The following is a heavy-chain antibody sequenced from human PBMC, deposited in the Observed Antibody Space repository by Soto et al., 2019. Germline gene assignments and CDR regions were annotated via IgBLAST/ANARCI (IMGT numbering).Heavy chain of an antibody. CDR1: GYTFTRYY. CDR2: INPSGGST. V-gene: IGHV1-46*03. J-gene: IGHJ1*01. CDR3: ARDSHGVGATTFAEYFQH. D-gene: IGHD1-26*01. Sequence: GXVKVSCKASGYTFTRYYMHWVRQAPGQGLEWMGIINPSGGSTSYAQKFQGRVTMTRDTSTSTVYMELSSLRSEDTAVYYCARDSHGVGATTFAEYFQHWGQGTLVTVSS.